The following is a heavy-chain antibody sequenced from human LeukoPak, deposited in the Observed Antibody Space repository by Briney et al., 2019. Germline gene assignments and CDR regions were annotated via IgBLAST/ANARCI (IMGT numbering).Heavy chain of an antibody. V-gene: IGHV3-48*03. J-gene: IGHJ4*02. CDR1: GFTFSSYE. D-gene: IGHD5-18*01. Sequence: GGSLRLSCAASGFTFSSYEMNWVRQAPGKGLEWVSYIGSSGSTVYYADSVKGRFSISRDNSKNTLYLQMNSLRPEDTAVYYCAKDPRDHSYGWSWRYFYYWGQRTLVTVSS. CDR3: AKDPRDHSYGWSWRYFYY. CDR2: IGSSGSTV.